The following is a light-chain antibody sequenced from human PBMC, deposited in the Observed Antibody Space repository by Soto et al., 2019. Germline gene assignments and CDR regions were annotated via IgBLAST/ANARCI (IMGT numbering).Light chain of an antibody. CDR1: QSLLHSNGYNY. CDR3: MQTLQSWT. CDR2: LGS. Sequence: DIVGTQWPVSVRLSAGERASISCRSSQSLLHSNGYNYLDWYLQKPGQSPQLLIYLGSNRASGVPDRFRGSGSGTDFTLKISRVEAEDVGVYYCMQTLQSWTFGQGTKVDIK. V-gene: IGKV2-28*01. J-gene: IGKJ1*01.